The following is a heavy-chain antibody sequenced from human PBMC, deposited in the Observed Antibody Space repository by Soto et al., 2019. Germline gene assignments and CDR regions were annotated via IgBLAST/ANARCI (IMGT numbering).Heavy chain of an antibody. V-gene: IGHV3-30*18. CDR1: GFTFSSYG. CDR3: AKDTDSGSYFFGAFDI. D-gene: IGHD1-26*01. J-gene: IGHJ3*02. Sequence: QVQLVESGGGVVQPGRSLRLSCAASGFTFSSYGMHWVRQAPGKGLEWVAVISYDGSNKYYADSVKGRFTISRDNSKNRLYLQMNSLRAEDTAVYYCAKDTDSGSYFFGAFDIWGQGTMVTVSS. CDR2: ISYDGSNK.